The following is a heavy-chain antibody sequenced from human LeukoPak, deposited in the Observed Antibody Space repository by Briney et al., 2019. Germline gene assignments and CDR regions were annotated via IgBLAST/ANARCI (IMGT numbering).Heavy chain of an antibody. V-gene: IGHV4-4*02. Sequence: SETLSLTCAVSGGAISNSNWWRWVRPPPGKGLEWVGEIYHSGRDNYNPSLKSRVTISIDKSNNHSSLKLYAMTAADTAVYYCARHGSGTYFVSWGQGTLVTVSS. J-gene: IGHJ5*02. CDR3: ARHGSGTYFVS. D-gene: IGHD3-10*01. CDR2: IYHSGRD. CDR1: GGAISNSNW.